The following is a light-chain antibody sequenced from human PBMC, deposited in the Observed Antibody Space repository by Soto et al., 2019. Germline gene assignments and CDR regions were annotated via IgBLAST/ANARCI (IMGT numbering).Light chain of an antibody. Sequence: QSALTQPASVSGSPGQSITISCVGVYNYVSWFKQHPGKAPELMIYQVNNRPSGVSNRFSGSKSGNTASLTISGLQAEDEADYYCSSFTTTNTWVFGGGTKLTVL. J-gene: IGLJ3*02. CDR1: VGVYNY. V-gene: IGLV2-14*01. CDR2: QVN. CDR3: SSFTTTNTWV.